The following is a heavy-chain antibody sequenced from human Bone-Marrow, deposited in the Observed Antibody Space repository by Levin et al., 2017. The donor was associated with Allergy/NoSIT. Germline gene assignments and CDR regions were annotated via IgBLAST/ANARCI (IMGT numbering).Heavy chain of an antibody. D-gene: IGHD3-22*01. V-gene: IGHV4-61*08. CDR3: ARDPTSYSDGSSYDY. J-gene: IGHJ4*02. CDR1: GGSVNNGDYY. CDR2: IYYTGST. Sequence: MASETLSLTCTVSGGSVNNGDYYWTWIRQPPGKGLDWIGTIYYTGSTKYNPSLKSRVTISIDTSKNQFSLRLSSVTAADTAVYYCARDPTSYSDGSSYDYWGQGTLLTVSS.